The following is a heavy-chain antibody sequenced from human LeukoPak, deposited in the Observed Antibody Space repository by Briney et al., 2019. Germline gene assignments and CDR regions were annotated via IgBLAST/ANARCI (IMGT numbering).Heavy chain of an antibody. CDR1: GYTFTSYA. Sequence: ASVKVSCKASGYTFTSYAMNWVRQAPGQGLEWMGWINTNTGNPTYAQGFTGRFVFSLDTSVSTAYLQISSLKAEDTAVYYCARDSLGYSSSWPRFDPWGQGTLVTVSS. CDR2: INTNTGNP. D-gene: IGHD6-13*01. CDR3: ARDSLGYSSSWPRFDP. V-gene: IGHV7-4-1*02. J-gene: IGHJ5*02.